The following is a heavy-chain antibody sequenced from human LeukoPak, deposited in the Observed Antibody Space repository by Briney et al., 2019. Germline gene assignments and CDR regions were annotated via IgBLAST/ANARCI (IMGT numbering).Heavy chain of an antibody. CDR3: ARGGYCSSTSCSDAFDI. CDR2: ISGSSSYI. CDR1: GFTFSSYS. V-gene: IGHV3-21*01. Sequence: PGGSLRLSCAASGFTFSSYSMNWIRQAPGKGLEWVSSISGSSSYIYYADSVKGRFTISRDNAKNSPYLQMNSLRAEDTAVYYCARGGYCSSTSCSDAFDIWGQGTMVTVSS. J-gene: IGHJ3*02. D-gene: IGHD2-2*01.